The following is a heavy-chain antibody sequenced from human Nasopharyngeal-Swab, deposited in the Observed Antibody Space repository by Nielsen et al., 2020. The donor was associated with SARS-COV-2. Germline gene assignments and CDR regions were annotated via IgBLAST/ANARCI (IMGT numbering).Heavy chain of an antibody. V-gene: IGHV3-30*02. D-gene: IGHD2-2*01. Sequence: GESLKTSCAAPGFTLCSYGMHWVRQAPGKGLEWVAFIRYDGSNKYYADSVKGRFTLSRDNSKNTLYLQMNSLRAEDTAVYYCAKDPGIQYQLLWWNWFDPWGQGTLVTVSS. J-gene: IGHJ5*02. CDR1: GFTLCSYG. CDR3: AKDPGIQYQLLWWNWFDP. CDR2: IRYDGSNK.